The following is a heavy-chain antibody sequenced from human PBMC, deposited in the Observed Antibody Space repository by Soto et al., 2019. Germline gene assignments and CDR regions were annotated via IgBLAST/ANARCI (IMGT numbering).Heavy chain of an antibody. Sequence: SETLSLTCAMYGGSFSDYYGSWIRQPPGKGLEWIGEISQGEGTKYNPSLKSRVTISVGTSKSQVSLRLTPVTGADTAVYYCARGPDRAKVGYWGQGTLVTVSS. V-gene: IGHV4-34*01. CDR1: GGSFSDYY. D-gene: IGHD3-22*01. J-gene: IGHJ4*02. CDR3: ARGPDRAKVGY. CDR2: ISQGEGT.